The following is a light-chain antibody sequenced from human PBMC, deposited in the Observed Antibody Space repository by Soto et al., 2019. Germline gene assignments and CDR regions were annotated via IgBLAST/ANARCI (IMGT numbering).Light chain of an antibody. CDR2: AAS. CDR3: QQSYNSPMYT. J-gene: IGKJ2*01. Sequence: DIQMTQSPSSLSASVGDRVTITCRASQSISRSLNWYQQKPGKAPKLLIYAASSLQNGVPSRFSGSGSWTDFTLTISSLQPEDFATYSCQQSYNSPMYTFAQGTTLEMK. CDR1: QSISRS. V-gene: IGKV1-39*01.